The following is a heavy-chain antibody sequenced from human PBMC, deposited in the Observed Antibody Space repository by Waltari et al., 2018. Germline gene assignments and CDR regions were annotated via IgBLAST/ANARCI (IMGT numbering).Heavy chain of an antibody. Sequence: QLQLQESGPGLVKPSETLSLSCSVSGGPISTKSHFWGWIRQPPGQGLQWIGTISYTGATYYSPSLKSRVTLSRDTSKNQLSLKLGSVTAADTAMYYCATYIGASVGTAAFDVWGQGTMVTVS. D-gene: IGHD5-12*01. CDR2: ISYTGAT. CDR1: GGPISTKSHF. J-gene: IGHJ3*01. V-gene: IGHV4-39*01. CDR3: ATYIGASVGTAAFDV.